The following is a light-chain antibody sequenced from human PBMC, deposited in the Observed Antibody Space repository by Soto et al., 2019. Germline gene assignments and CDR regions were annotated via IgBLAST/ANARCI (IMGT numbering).Light chain of an antibody. CDR3: QQYNSWPRT. CDR2: GAS. Sequence: EIVMTQSPATLSVSPGERATLSCRAGQSVSSNLAWYQQKPGQAPRLLIYGASTRATGIPARFSGSGSGTEFTLTISSLQSEDFAVYYCQQYNSWPRTFGQGTKVDIK. J-gene: IGKJ1*01. CDR1: QSVSSN. V-gene: IGKV3-15*01.